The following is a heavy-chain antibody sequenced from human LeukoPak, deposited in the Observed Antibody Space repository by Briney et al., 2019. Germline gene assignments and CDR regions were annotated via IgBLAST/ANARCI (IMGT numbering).Heavy chain of an antibody. Sequence: ASVKVSCKASGYTFTGYSMHWVRQAPGQGLEWMGGINPNSGGTYYAQKFQGRVTMTRDTAISTAYMELSRLRSDDTAVYYCAITTQLTGYYAWVDLFAPGGQGTLVTVSS. J-gene: IGHJ5*02. CDR1: GYTFTGYS. V-gene: IGHV1-2*02. CDR3: AITTQLTGYYAWVDLFAP. D-gene: IGHD3-9*01. CDR2: INPNSGGT.